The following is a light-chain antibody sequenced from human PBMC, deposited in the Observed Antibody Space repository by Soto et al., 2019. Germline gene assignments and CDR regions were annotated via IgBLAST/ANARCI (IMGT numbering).Light chain of an antibody. V-gene: IGLV1-51*01. CDR2: NNN. J-gene: IGLJ3*02. CDR3: QSYDSSLSRRWV. CDR1: TSNIGNDY. Sequence: QSVLTQPPSVSATPGQKVTISCSGSTSNIGNDYVSWFQQLPGTAPKLLIHNNNQRPSGIPDRFSGSKVGTSGTLAITGLQTGDEADYYCQSYDSSLSRRWVFGGGTQLTVL.